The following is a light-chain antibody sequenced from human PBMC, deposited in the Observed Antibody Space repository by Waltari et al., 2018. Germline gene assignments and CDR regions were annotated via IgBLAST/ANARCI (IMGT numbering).Light chain of an antibody. V-gene: IGLV1-44*01. CDR1: HPTIGSNV. CDR2: SST. J-gene: IGLJ2*01. CDR3: ATWDDRLTGVV. Sequence: HSALTQPPSASATPGQTVPIVCSGGHPTIGSNVVNWYQQVPGTAPKLLIYSSTYRPSGVPDRFSGSKSGTSASLAISGLQSDDEGDYYCATWDDRLTGVVFGGGTKVTVL.